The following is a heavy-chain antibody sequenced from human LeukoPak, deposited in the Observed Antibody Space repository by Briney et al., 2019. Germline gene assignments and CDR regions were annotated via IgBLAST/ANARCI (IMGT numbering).Heavy chain of an antibody. J-gene: IGHJ4*02. CDR1: GFTFSSYS. D-gene: IGHD5-12*01. CDR3: ARRRGYSGYDPDY. Sequence: GGSLRLSCAASGFTFSSYSMNWVRQAPGKGLEWVSYISSSSSTIYYADSVKGRFTISRDNAKNSLYLQMNSLRAEDTAVYYCARRRGYSGYDPDYWGQGTLVTVSS. CDR2: ISSSSSTI. V-gene: IGHV3-48*01.